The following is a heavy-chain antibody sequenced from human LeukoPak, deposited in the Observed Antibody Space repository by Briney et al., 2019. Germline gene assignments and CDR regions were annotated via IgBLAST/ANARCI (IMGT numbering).Heavy chain of an antibody. D-gene: IGHD3-22*01. Sequence: GGSLRLSCAASGFTFSSYSMNWVRQAPGKGLEWVSSISSSSSYIYYADSVKGRFTISRDNAKNSLYLQMNSLRAEDTAVYFCVRDGYNQNRFDFWGQGILVTVSS. V-gene: IGHV3-21*04. CDR2: ISSSSSYI. CDR3: VRDGYNQNRFDF. CDR1: GFTFSSYS. J-gene: IGHJ4*02.